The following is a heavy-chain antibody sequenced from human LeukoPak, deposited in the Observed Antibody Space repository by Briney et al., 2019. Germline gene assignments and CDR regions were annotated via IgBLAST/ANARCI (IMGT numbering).Heavy chain of an antibody. CDR1: GFTFNGSA. V-gene: IGHV3-73*01. CDR3: TRLVGANDAFDI. D-gene: IGHD1-26*01. J-gene: IGHJ3*02. Sequence: PGGSLRLSCAASGFTFNGSAMHWVRQASGKGLEWVGRIRSKANSYATAYAASVKGRFTISRDDSKNTAYLQMNSLKTEDTAVYYCTRLVGANDAFDIWGQGTMVTVSS. CDR2: IRSKANSYAT.